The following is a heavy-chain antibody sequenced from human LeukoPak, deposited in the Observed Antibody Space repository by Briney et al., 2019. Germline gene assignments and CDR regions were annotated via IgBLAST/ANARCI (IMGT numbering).Heavy chain of an antibody. CDR3: ARGGGNDYGDY. J-gene: IGHJ4*02. V-gene: IGHV3-74*01. CDR1: GFTFSSYR. CDR2: INSYGRST. Sequence: GGSLRLSWAASGFTFSSYRMHWVRQAAGKGLGWVSRINSYGRSTSYADSVKGRFTISRDNAKNTLYLQMNSLRAEDTAVYYCARGGGNDYGDYWGQGTLVTVSS.